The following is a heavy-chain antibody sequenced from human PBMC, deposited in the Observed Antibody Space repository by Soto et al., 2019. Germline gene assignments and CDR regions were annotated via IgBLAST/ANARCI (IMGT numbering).Heavy chain of an antibody. Sequence: GASVKVSCKASGYTFTGYYIHWVRQAPGQGLEWMGWINPNSGDTSYAQKFHGWVTMTRDTSISTAYMELNRLRSDDTAVYYCLRALGSSDSSAYYRFDYWGQGALVTVSS. CDR2: INPNSGDT. D-gene: IGHD3-22*01. CDR1: GYTFTGYY. J-gene: IGHJ4*02. CDR3: LRALGSSDSSAYYRFDY. V-gene: IGHV1-2*04.